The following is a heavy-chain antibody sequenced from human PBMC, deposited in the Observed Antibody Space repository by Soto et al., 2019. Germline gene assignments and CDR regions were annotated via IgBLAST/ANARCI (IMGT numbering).Heavy chain of an antibody. CDR1: GFTFSSYA. J-gene: IGHJ4*02. Sequence: PGGSLRLSCAASGFTFSSYAMHWVRQAPGKGLEWVAVISYDGSNKYYADSVKGRFTISRDNSKNTLYLQMNSLRAEDTAVYYCARGPPIHVLRYFDWAPPELDYWGQGPLVTVSS. CDR3: ARGPPIHVLRYFDWAPPELDY. CDR2: ISYDGSNK. V-gene: IGHV3-30-3*01. D-gene: IGHD3-9*01.